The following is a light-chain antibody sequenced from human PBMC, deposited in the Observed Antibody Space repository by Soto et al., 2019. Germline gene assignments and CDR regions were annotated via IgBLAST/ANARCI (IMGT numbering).Light chain of an antibody. V-gene: IGLV1-40*01. CDR1: NSSIEIGYD. J-gene: IGLJ1*01. CDR2: GTS. Sequence: QSVLTQPPSVSGAPGQRVTIACTGNNSSIEIGYDVHWYRHFPGTAPKLLLYGTSHRPSGVPARFSGSKSGTSASLAITGLRADDEGDYYCQTSDSGLHGLIFGTGTKLTV. CDR3: QTSDSGLHGLI.